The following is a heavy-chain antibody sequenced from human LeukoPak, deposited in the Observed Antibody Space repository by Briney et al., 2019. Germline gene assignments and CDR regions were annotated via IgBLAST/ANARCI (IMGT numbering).Heavy chain of an antibody. CDR3: ARVVGLTMIVVVYYWFDP. D-gene: IGHD3-22*01. J-gene: IGHJ5*02. CDR1: GYTFTSYG. CDR2: ISAYNGNT. Sequence: ASVKVSCKASGYTFTSYGISWVRQAPGQGLEWMGWISAYNGNTNYAQKLQGRVTLTRDMSTSTDYLELSSLRSEDTAVYYCARVVGLTMIVVVYYWFDPWGQGTLVTVSS. V-gene: IGHV1-18*01.